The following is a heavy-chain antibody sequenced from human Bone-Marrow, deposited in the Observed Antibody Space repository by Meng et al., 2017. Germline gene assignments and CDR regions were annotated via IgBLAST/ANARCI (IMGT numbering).Heavy chain of an antibody. V-gene: IGHV1-2*06. CDR1: GYTFTDYY. J-gene: IGHJ4*02. Sequence: ASVKVSCKASGYTFTDYYVHWVRQAPGQGLEWMGRIDPDSGDTDFEQKFQGRVTLTRVTSITTVYMEVSSLRSDDTAMYYCVAAGYGLDVWGQGTLVTVSS. CDR2: IDPDSGDT. D-gene: IGHD6-13*01. CDR3: VAAGYGLDV.